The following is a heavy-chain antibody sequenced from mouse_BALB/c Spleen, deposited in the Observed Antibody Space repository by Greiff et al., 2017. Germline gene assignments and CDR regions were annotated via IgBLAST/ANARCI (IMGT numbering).Heavy chain of an antibody. CDR2: INPSTGYT. CDR1: GYTFTSYW. V-gene: IGHV1-7*01. D-gene: IGHD1-2*01. Sequence: QVQLQQSGAELAKPGASVKMSCKASGYTFTSYWMHWVKQRPGQGLEWIGYINPSTGYTEYNQKFKDKATLTADKSSSTAYMQLSSLTSEDSAVYYCARSITTATHYWGQGTTLTVSS. J-gene: IGHJ2*01. CDR3: ARSITTATHY.